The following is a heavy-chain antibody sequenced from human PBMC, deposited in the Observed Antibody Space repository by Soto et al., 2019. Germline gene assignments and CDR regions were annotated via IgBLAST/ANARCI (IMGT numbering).Heavy chain of an antibody. CDR3: AYSSTPFDY. D-gene: IGHD6-13*01. V-gene: IGHV4-4*02. CDR2: IYHSGSV. CDR1: GDSISSNNW. Sequence: SETLSLTCSVSGDSISSNNWWSWVRQPPGKGLEWIGEIYHSGSVHYNPSFKSRAAMSVDKYTNQFFLQLTPVTAADTAVYYCAYSSTPFDYWGQGTLVTVSS. J-gene: IGHJ4*02.